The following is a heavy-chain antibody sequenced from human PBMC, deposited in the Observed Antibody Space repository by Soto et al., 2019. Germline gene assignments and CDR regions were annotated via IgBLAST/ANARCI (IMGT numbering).Heavy chain of an antibody. Sequence: GESLKISCKGSGYSFTSYWIGWVRQMPGKGLEWMGIIYPGDSDTRYSPSFQGQVTISADKSISTAYLQWSSLKASDTAMYYCARTLVVPAAYYYYYGMDVWGQGTTVTVS. V-gene: IGHV5-51*01. CDR1: GYSFTSYW. CDR3: ARTLVVPAAYYYYYGMDV. CDR2: IYPGDSDT. J-gene: IGHJ6*02. D-gene: IGHD2-2*01.